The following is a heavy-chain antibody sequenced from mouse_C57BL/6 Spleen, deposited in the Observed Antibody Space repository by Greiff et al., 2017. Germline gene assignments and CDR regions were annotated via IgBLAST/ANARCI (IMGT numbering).Heavy chain of an antibody. V-gene: IGHV1-61*01. CDR2: IYPSDSET. Sequence: QVHVKQPGAELVRPGSSVKLSCKASGYTFTSYWMDWVKQRPGQGLEWIGNIYPSDSETHYNQKFKDKATLTVDKSSSTAYMQLSSLTSEDSAVYYCARSGIYDGYYVSYAMDYWGQGTSVTVSS. D-gene: IGHD2-3*01. CDR1: GYTFTSYW. J-gene: IGHJ4*01. CDR3: ARSGIYDGYYVSYAMDY.